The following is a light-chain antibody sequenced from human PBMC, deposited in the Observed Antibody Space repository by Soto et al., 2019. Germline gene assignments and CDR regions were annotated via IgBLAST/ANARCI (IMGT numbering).Light chain of an antibody. CDR2: DAS. CDR3: QQRDSWQYT. CDR1: HDVSVS. Sequence: EIVLTQSPDTLSLSPGEGATLSCRASHDVSVSLVWYRQRPGQSPRLLIHDASNRATGISARFSGSGSGTDFTLTIGSLEPEESALYYCQQRDSWQYTSGQGTKVEIK. V-gene: IGKV3-11*01. J-gene: IGKJ2*01.